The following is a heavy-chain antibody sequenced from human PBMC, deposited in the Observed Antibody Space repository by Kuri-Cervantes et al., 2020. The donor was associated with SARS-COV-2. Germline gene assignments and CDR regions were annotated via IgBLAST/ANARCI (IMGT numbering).Heavy chain of an antibody. CDR3: ARGFPGYCSSTSCYYAYYYYYGMDV. Sequence: SVKVSCKASGGTFSSYAISWVRQAPGQGLEWMGGIIPIFGTANYAQRFQGRVTITADESTSTAYMELSSLRSEDTAVYYCARGFPGYCSSTSCYYAYYYYYGMDVWGQGTTVTVSS. CDR1: GGTFSSYA. V-gene: IGHV1-69*13. D-gene: IGHD2-2*01. CDR2: IIPIFGTA. J-gene: IGHJ6*02.